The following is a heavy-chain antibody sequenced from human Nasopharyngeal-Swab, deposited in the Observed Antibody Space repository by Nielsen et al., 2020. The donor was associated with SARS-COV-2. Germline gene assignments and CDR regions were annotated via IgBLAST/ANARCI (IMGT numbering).Heavy chain of an antibody. J-gene: IGHJ4*02. V-gene: IGHV1-2*06. Sequence: WVRQAPGQGLEWMGRINPNSGGTNYAQKFQGRVTMTRDTSISTAYMELSRLRSDDTAVYYCERGPYYGDYFDYWGQGTLVTVSS. CDR2: INPNSGGT. D-gene: IGHD3-10*01. CDR3: ERGPYYGDYFDY.